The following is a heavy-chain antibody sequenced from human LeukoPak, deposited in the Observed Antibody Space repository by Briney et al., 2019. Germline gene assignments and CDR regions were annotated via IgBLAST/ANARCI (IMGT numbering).Heavy chain of an antibody. Sequence: AGGSLTLSCAASGFSFSDFCMSWVRQAPGKGLEWVAFINHPGTQKYYVDSVEGRFTISRDNAKNSLYLRMNRLRAEDTAVYYCTRDWLDASLDYWGQGVLVTVSS. CDR1: GFSFSDFC. D-gene: IGHD6-19*01. V-gene: IGHV3-7*01. CDR2: INHPGTQK. J-gene: IGHJ4*02. CDR3: TRDWLDASLDY.